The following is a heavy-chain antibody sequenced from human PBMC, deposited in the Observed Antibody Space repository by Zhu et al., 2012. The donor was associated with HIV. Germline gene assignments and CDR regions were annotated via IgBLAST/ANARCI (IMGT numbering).Heavy chain of an antibody. CDR3: AKTRVTLTRGXSLPFDP. D-gene: IGHD3-10*01. CDR1: GFIFTDYY. Sequence: QVQLVQSGAEMKKPGASVKVSCKGSGFIFTDYYIHWVRQAPGQGLEWMGWLNPRTGGTNYAQKFQGRVTMTRDTSISTAYMELSRLRSDDTAIYYCAKTRVTLTRGXSLPFDPWGQGTPGPPSP. V-gene: IGHV1-2*02. J-gene: IGHJ5*02. CDR2: LNPRTGGT.